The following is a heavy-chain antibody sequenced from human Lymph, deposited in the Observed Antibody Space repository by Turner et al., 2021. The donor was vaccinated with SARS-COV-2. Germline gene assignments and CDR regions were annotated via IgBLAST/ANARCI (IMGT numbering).Heavy chain of an antibody. CDR1: GFTFSTYS. J-gene: IGHJ4*02. D-gene: IGHD4-17*01. CDR3: AGGIPTTADYFDY. Sequence: EVQLAQLGGRLVMPAGSLILPWPASGFTFSTYSMNWVRQAPGKGLEWISSISSSSSDIYYADSVKSRFAISRVDAKNSLYLQMNSLRAEDAAVDYCAGGIPTTADYFDYWGQGTLVTVSS. V-gene: IGHV3-21*01. CDR2: ISSSSSDI.